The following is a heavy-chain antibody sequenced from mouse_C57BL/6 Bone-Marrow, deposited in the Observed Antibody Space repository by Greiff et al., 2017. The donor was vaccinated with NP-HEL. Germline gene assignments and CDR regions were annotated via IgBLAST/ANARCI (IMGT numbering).Heavy chain of an antibody. CDR3: ARLVYSSPFDY. V-gene: IGHV1-26*01. D-gene: IGHD2-12*01. CDR2: INPNNGGT. J-gene: IGHJ2*01. Sequence: EVQLQQSGPELVKPGASVKISCKASGYTFTDYYMNWVKQSHGKSLEWIGDINPNNGGTSYNQKFKGKATLTVDKSSSTAYMELRSLTSEDSAVYYCARLVYSSPFDYWGQGTTLTVSS. CDR1: GYTFTDYY.